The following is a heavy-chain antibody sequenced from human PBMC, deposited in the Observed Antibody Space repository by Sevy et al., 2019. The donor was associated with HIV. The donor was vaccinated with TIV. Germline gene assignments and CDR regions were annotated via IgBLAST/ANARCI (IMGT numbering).Heavy chain of an antibody. CDR2: INSDGSST. J-gene: IGHJ4*02. CDR3: AKDVSDGYNYFLDF. Sequence: GGSLRLSCAASGFTFSSYWMHWVRQAPGKGLVWVSRINSDGSSTSYADSVKGRFTISRDNAKNTLYLQMNSLRAEDTAVYYCAKDVSDGYNYFLDFWGQGALVTVSS. V-gene: IGHV3-74*01. D-gene: IGHD5-12*01. CDR1: GFTFSSYW.